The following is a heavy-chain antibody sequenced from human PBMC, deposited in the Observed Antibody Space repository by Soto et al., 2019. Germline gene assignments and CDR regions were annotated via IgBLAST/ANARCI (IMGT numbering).Heavy chain of an antibody. D-gene: IGHD1-1*01. Sequence: QVQLQQWGAGLLKPSETLSLTCAVYGGSFSGYYWSWIRQPPGEGLEWIGEINHSGSTKYNPSLKSRDTISIDTSKNQFSLRLSSVTAAYTAVYYCATQATTVLGDYWGQGTLVTVSS. J-gene: IGHJ4*02. CDR3: ATQATTVLGDY. CDR1: GGSFSGYY. CDR2: INHSGST. V-gene: IGHV4-34*02.